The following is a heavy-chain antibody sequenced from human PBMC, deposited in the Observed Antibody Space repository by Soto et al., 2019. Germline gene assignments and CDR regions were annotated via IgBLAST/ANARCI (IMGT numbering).Heavy chain of an antibody. V-gene: IGHV3-23*01. J-gene: IGHJ4*02. D-gene: IGHD6-19*01. CDR3: AKAEKISAVAGYLDN. CDR1: EFTFSNYA. Sequence: EVQLLESGGGLVQPGGSLSLSCVASEFTFSNYAMTWVRQAPGKGLEWVSSISGSGSITYYAESVKGRFAISRDNSKNTRFLQMNSLRAEDTGIYYCAKAEKISAVAGYLDNWGQGTLVTVSS. CDR2: ISGSGSIT.